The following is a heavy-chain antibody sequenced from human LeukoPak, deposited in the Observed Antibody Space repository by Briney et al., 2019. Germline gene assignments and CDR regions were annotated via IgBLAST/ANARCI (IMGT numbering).Heavy chain of an antibody. CDR3: VRDVDY. CDR2: IHHSGST. J-gene: IGHJ4*02. CDR1: GYSISSGYF. Sequence: SETLSLTCTVSGYSISSGYFWGWIRQPPGKGLEWIGSIHHSGSTYHNPSLKSRVTISVDTSKNQFSLKLSSVTAADTAVYYCVRDVDYWGQGALVTVSS. V-gene: IGHV4-38-2*02.